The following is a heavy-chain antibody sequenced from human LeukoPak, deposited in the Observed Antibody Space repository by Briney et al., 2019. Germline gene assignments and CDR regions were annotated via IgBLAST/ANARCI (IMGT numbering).Heavy chain of an antibody. V-gene: IGHV3-30*02. CDR1: GFTFSTYG. CDR3: ASDDY. CDR2: IRDDGSNK. J-gene: IGHJ4*02. Sequence: GGSLRLSCAASGFTFSTYGTHWVRQAPGKGLEWVAFIRDDGSNKHYVDSVKGRFTISRDNSKNTLYLQMNSLRAEDTAIYYCASDDYWGQGTLVAVSS.